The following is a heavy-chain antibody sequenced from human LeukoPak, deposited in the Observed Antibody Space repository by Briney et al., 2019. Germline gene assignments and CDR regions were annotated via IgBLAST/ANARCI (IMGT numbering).Heavy chain of an antibody. J-gene: IGHJ4*02. CDR3: ARRQWPRTEIDY. V-gene: IGHV1-18*01. CDR2: ISAYNGHT. Sequence: GASVKVSCKASGYTFTSYGISWVRQAPGQGLEWMGWISAYNGHTNYVQKLQGRVTMTTDTSTSTAYMELGSLRSDDTAVYYCARRQWPRTEIDYWGQGTLVTVSS. CDR1: GYTFTSYG. D-gene: IGHD6-19*01.